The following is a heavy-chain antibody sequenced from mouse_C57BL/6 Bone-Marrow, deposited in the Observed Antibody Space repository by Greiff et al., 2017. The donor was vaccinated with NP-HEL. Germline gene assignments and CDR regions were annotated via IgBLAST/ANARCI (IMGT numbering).Heavy chain of an antibody. D-gene: IGHD3-2*02. CDR1: GFTFSDYG. CDR2: ISSGSSTI. J-gene: IGHJ4*01. V-gene: IGHV5-17*01. Sequence: EVMLVESGGGLVKPGGSLKLSCAASGFTFSDYGMHWVRQAPEKGLEWVAYISSGSSTIYYADTVKGRFTISRDNAKNTLFLQMTSLRSEDTAMYYCATLKTAQVYYAMDYWGQGTSVTVSS. CDR3: ATLKTAQVYYAMDY.